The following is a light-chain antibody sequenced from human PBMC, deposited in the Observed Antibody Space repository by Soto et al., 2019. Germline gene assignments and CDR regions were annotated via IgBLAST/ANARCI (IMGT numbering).Light chain of an antibody. CDR2: RND. CDR1: SSNIGTNS. V-gene: IGLV1-47*01. CDR3: AAWDDSLSGPV. Sequence: QSVLTQPPSASGTPGQRVTISCSGSSSNIGTNSVYWYQQLPGMAPKLLIYRNDQRPSGVPDRFSGSKSGTSASLAISGLRSEDEADYYCAAWDDSLSGPVFGGGTKLTVL. J-gene: IGLJ3*02.